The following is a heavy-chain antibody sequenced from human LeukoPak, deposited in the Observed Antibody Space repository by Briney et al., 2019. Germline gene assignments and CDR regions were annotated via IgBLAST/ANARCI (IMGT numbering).Heavy chain of an antibody. Sequence: GGSLRLSCAASGFTFSSYGMHWVRQAPGKGLEWVAVISDDGSNKYYVDSVKGRFTISRDNSKNTLYLQMNSLRAEDTAVYYCANSPTYCSSTSCCINYWGQGTLVTVSS. V-gene: IGHV3-30*18. CDR2: ISDDGSNK. D-gene: IGHD2-2*01. CDR3: ANSPTYCSSTSCCINY. CDR1: GFTFSSYG. J-gene: IGHJ4*02.